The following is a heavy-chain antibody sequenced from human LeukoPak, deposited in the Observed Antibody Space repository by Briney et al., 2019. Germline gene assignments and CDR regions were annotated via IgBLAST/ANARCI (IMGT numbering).Heavy chain of an antibody. Sequence: TGGSLRLSCAASGFTLDDYAMHWVRQAPGKGLEWVSGISWNSGSIGYADSVKGRFTISRDNAKNSLYLQMNSLRAEDTALYYCAKSPSGYYDSSGYPVNWGQGTLVTVSS. CDR3: AKSPSGYYDSSGYPVN. J-gene: IGHJ4*02. CDR1: GFTLDDYA. V-gene: IGHV3-9*01. D-gene: IGHD3-22*01. CDR2: ISWNSGSI.